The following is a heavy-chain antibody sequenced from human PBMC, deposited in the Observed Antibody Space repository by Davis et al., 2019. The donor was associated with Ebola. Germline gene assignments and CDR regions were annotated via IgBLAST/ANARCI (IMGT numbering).Heavy chain of an antibody. Sequence: MPSETPSLTCAVYGGSFSGYYWSWIRQPPGKGLEWIGEINHSGSTNYNPSLKSRVTISVDTSKNQFSLKLSSVTAAETAVYYCARGRGLGYCSSTSCYRRYYYYGMDVWGQGTTVTVSS. J-gene: IGHJ6*02. CDR2: INHSGST. D-gene: IGHD2-2*02. V-gene: IGHV4-34*01. CDR1: GGSFSGYY. CDR3: ARGRGLGYCSSTSCYRRYYYYGMDV.